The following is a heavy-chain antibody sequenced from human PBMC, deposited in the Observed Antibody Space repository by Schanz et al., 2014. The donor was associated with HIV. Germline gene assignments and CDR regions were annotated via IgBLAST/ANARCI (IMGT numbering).Heavy chain of an antibody. CDR3: AKAPNYYDSSGYFDY. J-gene: IGHJ4*02. CDR2: ISWNSGSI. D-gene: IGHD3-22*01. CDR1: GFTFDDYA. V-gene: IGHV3-9*01. Sequence: EVQLVESGGGLVQPGRSLRLSCAASGFTFDDYAMHWVRQAPGKALEWVSGISWNSGSIGYADSVKGRFTISRDNAKNSLYLQMNSLRAEDTALYYCAKAPNYYDSSGYFDYWGQGTLVTVSS.